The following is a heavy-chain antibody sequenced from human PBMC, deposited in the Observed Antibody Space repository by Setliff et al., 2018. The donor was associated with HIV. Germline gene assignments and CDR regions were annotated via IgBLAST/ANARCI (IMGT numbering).Heavy chain of an antibody. V-gene: IGHV4-59*01. Sequence: SETLSLTCTVSGGSISRYYWSWIRQPPGKGLEWIGYVSYSGSTNYNVSLKSRVTMSVDTSKRQFSLRLNSVTAADTAVYYCARDPKGYTSTTWYFDLWGRGTLVTVSS. J-gene: IGHJ2*01. CDR1: GGSISRYY. CDR3: ARDPKGYTSTTWYFDL. CDR2: VSYSGST. D-gene: IGHD6-19*01.